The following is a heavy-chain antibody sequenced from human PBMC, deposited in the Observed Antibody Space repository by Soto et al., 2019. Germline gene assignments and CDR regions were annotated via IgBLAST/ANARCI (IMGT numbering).Heavy chain of an antibody. CDR2: IDPSDSYT. CDR3: ARHTRRDSYDFWSGYYLDYYYGMDA. V-gene: IGHV5-10-1*01. CDR1: GYSFTSYW. D-gene: IGHD3-3*01. J-gene: IGHJ6*02. Sequence: GESLKISCKGSGYSFTSYWISWVRQMPGKGLEWMGRIDPSDSYTNYSPSFQGHVTISADKSISTAYLQWSSLKASDTAMYYCARHTRRDSYDFWSGYYLDYYYGMDAWGQGTTVTVSS.